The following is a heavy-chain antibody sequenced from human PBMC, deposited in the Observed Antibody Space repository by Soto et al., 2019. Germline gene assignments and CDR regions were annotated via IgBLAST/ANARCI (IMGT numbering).Heavy chain of an antibody. D-gene: IGHD6-19*01. V-gene: IGHV5-51*01. CDR2: IYPGDSDT. Sequence: PGESLEISCNGSGYSFTSYWIGWVRQMPGKGLEWMGIIYPGDSDTRYSPSFQGQATIPADKPISPPYLQWRSLKASDAAMYYCARQKPSSGCGFGLGHGMAVWGNGTTVTVSS. CDR1: GYSFTSYW. CDR3: ARQKPSSGCGFGLGHGMAV. J-gene: IGHJ6*04.